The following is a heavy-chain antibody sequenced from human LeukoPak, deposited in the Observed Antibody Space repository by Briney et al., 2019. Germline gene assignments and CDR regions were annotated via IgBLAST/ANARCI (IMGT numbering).Heavy chain of an antibody. CDR3: AREIEMATIGV. J-gene: IGHJ4*02. V-gene: IGHV4-59*01. Sequence: PSETLSLTCTVSGGSISSYYWSWIRQPPGKGLEWIGYIYYSGSTNYNPSLKSRVTISVDTSKNQFSLKLSSVTAADTAVYYCAREIEMATIGVWGQGTLVTVPS. CDR2: IYYSGST. D-gene: IGHD5-24*01. CDR1: GGSISSYY.